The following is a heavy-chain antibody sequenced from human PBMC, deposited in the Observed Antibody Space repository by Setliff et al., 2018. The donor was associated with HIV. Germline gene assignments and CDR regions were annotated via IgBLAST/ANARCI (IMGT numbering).Heavy chain of an antibody. D-gene: IGHD2-2*01. J-gene: IGHJ4*02. CDR1: GYTFTSFD. V-gene: IGHV1-8*02. CDR3: ARVVGIVPGATDYFDY. CDR2: VNPNSGNT. Sequence: ASVKVSCKASGYTFTSFDISWVRQATGQGLEWLGWVNPNSGNTGYAQKFQGRITMTRDTSISTAYMELSSLRSDDTAAYYCARVVGIVPGATDYFDYWGQGTLVTVSS.